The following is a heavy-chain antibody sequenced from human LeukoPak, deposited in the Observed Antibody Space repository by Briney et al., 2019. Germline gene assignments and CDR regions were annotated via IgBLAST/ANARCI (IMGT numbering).Heavy chain of an antibody. CDR2: IKQDGSEK. CDR1: GFTFSSYW. CDR3: AGAWDSSRIDY. Sequence: PGGSLRLSCAASGFTFSSYWMSWVRQAPGKGLEWVANIKQDGSEKYYVDSVKGRFTISRDNSKNTLYLQMNSLRAEDTAVYYCAGAWDSSRIDYWGQGALVTVSS. D-gene: IGHD6-13*01. V-gene: IGHV3-7*03. J-gene: IGHJ4*02.